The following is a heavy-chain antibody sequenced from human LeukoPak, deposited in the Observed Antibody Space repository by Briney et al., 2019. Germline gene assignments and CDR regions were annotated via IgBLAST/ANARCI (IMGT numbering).Heavy chain of an antibody. J-gene: IGHJ5*02. Sequence: GGSLRLSCEGSGFTFSSYWMHWVRQAPGKGLVWVSRINTDGSSTSYADSVKGRFTISRDNAKNTLYLQMNSLRAEDTAVYYCARDLRLGGETTVTTWGQGTLVTVSS. V-gene: IGHV3-74*01. CDR3: ARDLRLGGETTVTT. CDR2: INTDGSST. D-gene: IGHD4-17*01. CDR1: GFTFSSYW.